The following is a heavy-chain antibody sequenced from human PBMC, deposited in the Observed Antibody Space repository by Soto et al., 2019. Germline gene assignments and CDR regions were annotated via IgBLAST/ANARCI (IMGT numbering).Heavy chain of an antibody. V-gene: IGHV4-30-4*01. CDR2: IYYGGST. Sequence: SETLSLTCTVSGGSISSGDYYWSWIRQPPGKGLEWIGYIYYGGSTYYNPSLKSRVTISVDTSKNQFSLKLSSVTAADTAVYYCARDHYYGSGREITESDYYYYYGMDVWGQGTTVTVSS. D-gene: IGHD3-10*01. CDR3: ARDHYYGSGREITESDYYYYYGMDV. CDR1: GGSISSGDYY. J-gene: IGHJ6*02.